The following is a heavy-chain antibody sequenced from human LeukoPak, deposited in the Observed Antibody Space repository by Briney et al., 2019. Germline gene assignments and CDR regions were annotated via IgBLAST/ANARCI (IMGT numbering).Heavy chain of an antibody. J-gene: IGHJ5*02. CDR1: GGSISSSSYY. CDR2: IYYSGST. V-gene: IGHV4-39*01. CDR3: ARHPDRLLNWFDP. D-gene: IGHD2/OR15-2a*01. Sequence: PSETLSLPCTVSGGSISSSSYYWGWIRQPPGQGLEWIGSIYYSGSTYYNPSLKSRVTISVDTSKNQFSLKLSSVTAADTAVYYCARHPDRLLNWFDPWGQGTLVTVSS.